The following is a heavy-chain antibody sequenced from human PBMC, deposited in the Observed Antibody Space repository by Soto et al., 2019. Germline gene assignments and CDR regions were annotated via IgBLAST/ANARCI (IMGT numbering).Heavy chain of an antibody. Sequence: EVQLVESGGGVVRPGGSLRLSCEASGFTFDDYGMSWVRQAPGKGLEWVSGINWNGGSTGYADSVKGRFTISRDNAKNSLYLQMNSLRAEDTALYYCARDSHAVYISALMDYWGQGTLVTVSS. CDR1: GFTFDDYG. CDR3: ARDSHAVYISALMDY. V-gene: IGHV3-20*04. CDR2: INWNGGST. D-gene: IGHD1-20*01. J-gene: IGHJ4*02.